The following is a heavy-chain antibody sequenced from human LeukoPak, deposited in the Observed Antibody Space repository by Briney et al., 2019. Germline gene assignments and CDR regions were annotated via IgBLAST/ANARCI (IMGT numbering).Heavy chain of an antibody. CDR2: ISSSGSTI. V-gene: IGHV3-48*03. CDR1: GFTFSRYG. CDR3: AELGITMIGGV. Sequence: GGSLRLSCAASGFTFSRYGMTWVRQAPGKGLEWVSYISSSGSTIYYADSVKGRFTISRDNAKNSLYLQMNSLRAEDTAVYYCAELGITMIGGVWGKGTTVTISS. D-gene: IGHD3-10*02. J-gene: IGHJ6*04.